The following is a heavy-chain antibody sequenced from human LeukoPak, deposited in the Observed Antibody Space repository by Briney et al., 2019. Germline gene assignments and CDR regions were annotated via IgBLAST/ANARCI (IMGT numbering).Heavy chain of an antibody. Sequence: ASVKVSCKASGYTFTSYDINWVRQATGQGLEWMGWMNPNSGNTGYAQKFQGRVTMTRNTSISTAYMELSSLRSEDTAVYYCARQLFTGSGSYYNGFDYWGQGTLVTVSS. CDR2: MNPNSGNT. CDR1: GYTFTSYD. CDR3: ARQLFTGSGSYYNGFDY. J-gene: IGHJ4*02. D-gene: IGHD3-10*01. V-gene: IGHV1-8*01.